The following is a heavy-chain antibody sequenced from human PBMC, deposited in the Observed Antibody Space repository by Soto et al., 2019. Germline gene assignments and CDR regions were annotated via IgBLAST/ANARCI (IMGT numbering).Heavy chain of an antibody. V-gene: IGHV1-69*13. D-gene: IGHD4-4*01. Sequence: ASVKVSCKAPGGSFSSNGIRWVRQAPGQGLELMGGIIPTFGTTNYAHKFRGRVTITADESTGTAYMELSSLRSDDTAVYYCAGASDSTWYNWLDPWGQGTLVTVSS. J-gene: IGHJ5*02. CDR2: IIPTFGTT. CDR3: AGASDSTWYNWLDP. CDR1: GGSFSSNG.